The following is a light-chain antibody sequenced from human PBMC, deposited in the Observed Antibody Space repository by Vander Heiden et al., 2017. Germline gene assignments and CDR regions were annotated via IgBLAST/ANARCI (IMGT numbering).Light chain of an antibody. CDR1: SGSIASNY. Sequence: NFMLTQPHSVSESPGKTVTISCTRSSGSIASNYVQWYQQRPGSSPTTVLYEDNQRPSGVPDRFSGSIDSSSNSASLTISGLKTEDEADYYCQSYDSSNPHVVFGGGTKLTVL. V-gene: IGLV6-57*01. CDR2: EDN. J-gene: IGLJ2*01. CDR3: QSYDSSNPHVV.